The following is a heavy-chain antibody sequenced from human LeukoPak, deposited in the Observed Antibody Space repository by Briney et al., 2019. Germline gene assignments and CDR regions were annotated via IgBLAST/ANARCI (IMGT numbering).Heavy chain of an antibody. V-gene: IGHV3-23*01. CDR1: GFTFSSYA. J-gene: IGHJ4*02. Sequence: GGSLRLSCAASGFTFSSYAMSWVRQAPGKGLEWVSAISGSGGSTYYADSVKGRFTISRDNSKNTLYLQMNSLRAEDTAVYYCAKDPTHYRVWDYYETIGLSYWGQGTLVTVSS. CDR3: AKDPTHYRVWDYYETIGLSY. D-gene: IGHD3-22*01. CDR2: ISGSGGST.